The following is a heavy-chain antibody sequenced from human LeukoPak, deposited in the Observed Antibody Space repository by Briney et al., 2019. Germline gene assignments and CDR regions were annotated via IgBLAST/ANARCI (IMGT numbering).Heavy chain of an antibody. J-gene: IGHJ4*02. Sequence: ASVKVSCKASGYTFTSYYMHWVRQAPGQGLEWMGIINPSGGSTSYAQKFQGGVTMTRDSSTSTVYMELSSLRSEDTAVYYCARAPGYCSGGSCYSGDFDYWGQGTLVTVSS. CDR2: INPSGGST. D-gene: IGHD2-15*01. CDR1: GYTFTSYY. V-gene: IGHV1-46*01. CDR3: ARAPGYCSGGSCYSGDFDY.